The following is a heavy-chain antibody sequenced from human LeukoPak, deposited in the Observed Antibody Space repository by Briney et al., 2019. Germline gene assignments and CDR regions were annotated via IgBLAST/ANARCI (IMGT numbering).Heavy chain of an antibody. Sequence: GGSLRLSCAASGFTVSSNYMSWVRQAPGKVLEWVSVIYSGGNTYYADSVKGRFTISRDNSKNTFYLQMNSLRAEATAVYYCARGVSYGSGSYIGDPWGQGTLVTVSS. D-gene: IGHD3-10*01. CDR3: ARGVSYGSGSYIGDP. V-gene: IGHV3-53*01. J-gene: IGHJ5*02. CDR2: IYSGGNT. CDR1: GFTVSSNY.